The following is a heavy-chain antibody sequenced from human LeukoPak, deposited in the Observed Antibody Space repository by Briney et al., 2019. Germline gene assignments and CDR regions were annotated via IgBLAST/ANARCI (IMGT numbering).Heavy chain of an antibody. D-gene: IGHD6-6*01. CDR3: ARDLGGSSSGPGY. J-gene: IGHJ4*02. Sequence: GGSLRLSCAASGFTVSSNYMSWVRQAPGKGLEWVSVIYSGGNTYYADSVKGRFTISRDNSKNTLYLQMNSLRAEDTAVYYCARDLGGSSSGPGYWGQGSLVTVSS. CDR2: IYSGGNT. CDR1: GFTVSSNY. V-gene: IGHV3-53*01.